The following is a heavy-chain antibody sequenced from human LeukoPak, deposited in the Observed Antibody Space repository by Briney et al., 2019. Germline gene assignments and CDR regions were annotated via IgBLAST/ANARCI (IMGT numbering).Heavy chain of an antibody. V-gene: IGHV4-31*03. Sequence: PSETLSLPRTVSGGSISSGGYYWSWIRQHPGKGLEWIGYIYYSGSTYCNPSLKSRVTITIDTSKNQFFLKLSSVTAADTAVYYCARGGFKQFDYWGQGTLVTVSS. CDR1: GGSISSGGYY. CDR2: IYYSGST. J-gene: IGHJ4*02. CDR3: ARGGFKQFDY.